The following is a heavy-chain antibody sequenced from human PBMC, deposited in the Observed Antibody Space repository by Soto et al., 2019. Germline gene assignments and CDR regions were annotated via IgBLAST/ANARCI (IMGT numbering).Heavy chain of an antibody. Sequence: EVQLVESGGGLVQPGGSLRLSCAASGFTFSNYWMIWVRKSPGKGLEWVANIKQDGSEKYYVDSVRGRFTISRDNAKNSLYLQMNSLRAEDTAVYYCARDLGWLRVDYWGQGTLVTVTS. D-gene: IGHD5-18*01. V-gene: IGHV3-7*04. CDR2: IKQDGSEK. CDR3: ARDLGWLRVDY. J-gene: IGHJ4*02. CDR1: GFTFSNYW.